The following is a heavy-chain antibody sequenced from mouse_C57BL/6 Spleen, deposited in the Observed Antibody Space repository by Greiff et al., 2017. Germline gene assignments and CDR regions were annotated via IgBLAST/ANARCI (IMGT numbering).Heavy chain of an antibody. V-gene: IGHV1-9*01. Sequence: QVQLKESGAELMKPGASVKLSCKATGYTFTGYWIEWVKQRPGHGLEWIGEILPGSGSTNYNEKFKGKATFTADTSSNTAYMQLSSLTTEDSAICYCSAGTWVAYWGQGTLVTVSA. CDR2: ILPGSGST. J-gene: IGHJ3*01. CDR3: SAGTWVAY. D-gene: IGHD3-3*01. CDR1: GYTFTGYW.